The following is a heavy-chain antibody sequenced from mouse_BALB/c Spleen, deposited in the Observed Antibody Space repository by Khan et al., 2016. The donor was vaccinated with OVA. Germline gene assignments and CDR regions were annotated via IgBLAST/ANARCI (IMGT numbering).Heavy chain of an antibody. CDR2: ISDLAYTI. Sequence: EVELVESGGGLVQPGGSRKLSCAASGFTFSDYGMAWVRQAPGKGPEWVAFISDLAYTIYYADTVTGRFTISRENAKNTLDLEMSSLRSEDTAIYYWARGGGTAPFAYWGLGTLVTVSA. CDR3: ARGGGTAPFAY. CDR1: GFTFSDYG. D-gene: IGHD1-2*01. V-gene: IGHV5-15*02. J-gene: IGHJ3*01.